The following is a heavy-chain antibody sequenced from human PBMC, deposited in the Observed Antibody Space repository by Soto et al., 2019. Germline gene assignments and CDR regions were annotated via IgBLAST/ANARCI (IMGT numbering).Heavy chain of an antibody. V-gene: IGHV1-46*01. Sequence: QVQLVQSGPELRKPGTSVTVSCKTSGYPFTSYYVNWVRQAPGQGLEWMGVINPTDGGTTFAQKFRGRRTMTRASSTRTLYMGLTSLRAEDTVFYYCATCGSDGSYCDSWGQGTLVAVSS. J-gene: IGHJ4*02. D-gene: IGHD1-26*01. CDR1: GYPFTSYY. CDR2: INPTDGGT. CDR3: ATCGSDGSYCDS.